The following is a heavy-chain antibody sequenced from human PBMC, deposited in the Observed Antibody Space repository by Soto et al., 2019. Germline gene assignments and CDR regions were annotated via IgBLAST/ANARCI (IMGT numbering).Heavy chain of an antibody. D-gene: IGHD4-17*01. J-gene: IGHJ4*02. CDR1: GFTFSSYG. CDR2: ISYDGSNK. CDR3: AKACYGDYVGGLKFDD. Sequence: GGSLRLSCAASGFTFSSYGMHWVRQAPGKGLEWVAVISYDGSNKYYADSVKGRFTISRDNSKNTLYLQMNSLRAEDTAVYYCAKACYGDYVGGLKFDDWGQGTLVTVSS. V-gene: IGHV3-30*18.